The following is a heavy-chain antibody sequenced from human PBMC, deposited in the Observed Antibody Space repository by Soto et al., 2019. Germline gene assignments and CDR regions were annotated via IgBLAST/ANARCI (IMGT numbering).Heavy chain of an antibody. D-gene: IGHD2-15*01. CDR2: ISFDGANE. CDR3: ARPIPRWSYHYGMDV. Sequence: QLVESGGRGVQPGRSLRLSCEASEFTFSSYAMHWVRQAPGRGLEWVALISFDGANEYYADSVKGRFIISRDNSKSMVYLQMNSLRPDDTAIYYCARPIPRWSYHYGMDVWGQGTNVTVSS. CDR1: EFTFSSYA. J-gene: IGHJ6*02. V-gene: IGHV3-30-3*01.